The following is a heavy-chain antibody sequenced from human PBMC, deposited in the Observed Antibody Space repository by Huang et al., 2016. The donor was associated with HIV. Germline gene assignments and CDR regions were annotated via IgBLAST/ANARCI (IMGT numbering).Heavy chain of an antibody. CDR2: ITHNGST. D-gene: IGHD3-10*01. Sequence: QVQLHQWGAGLLKPSETLSLTCAVYGGSFSGYYWSWIRQPPGKGLEWIGEITHNGSTNYNPSRKSRVTISEETSKNQFSLKLSSVTAADTAVYYCARAPHYGSGSYYYWGQGTLVTVSS. J-gene: IGHJ4*02. V-gene: IGHV4-34*01. CDR3: ARAPHYGSGSYYY. CDR1: GGSFSGYY.